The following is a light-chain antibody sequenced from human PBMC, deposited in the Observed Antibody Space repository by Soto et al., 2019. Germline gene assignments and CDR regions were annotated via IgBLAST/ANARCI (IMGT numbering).Light chain of an antibody. CDR1: SSDVGGYNY. Sequence: QSALTQPASVSGSPGQSITISCTGTSSDVGGYNYVSWYQQYPGKAPKLIIYEVSKRPSGVSNRFSGSKSGNTASLTISGLQAEDESDYYCSSFTSSNTLVFGTGTKLTVL. CDR3: SSFTSSNTLV. J-gene: IGLJ1*01. V-gene: IGLV2-14*01. CDR2: EVS.